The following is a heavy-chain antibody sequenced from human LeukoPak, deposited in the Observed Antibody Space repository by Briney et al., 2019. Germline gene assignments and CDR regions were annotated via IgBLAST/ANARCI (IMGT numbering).Heavy chain of an antibody. CDR1: GGSFSGYY. CDR3: ARVRDTAMEINY. J-gene: IGHJ4*02. Sequence: SETLSLTCAVYGGSFSGYYWGWIRQPPGKGLEWIGEINHGGSTNYNPSLKSRVTISVDTSKNQFSLKLSSVTAADTAVYYCARVRDTAMEINYWGQGTLVTVSS. CDR2: INHGGST. D-gene: IGHD5-18*01. V-gene: IGHV4-34*01.